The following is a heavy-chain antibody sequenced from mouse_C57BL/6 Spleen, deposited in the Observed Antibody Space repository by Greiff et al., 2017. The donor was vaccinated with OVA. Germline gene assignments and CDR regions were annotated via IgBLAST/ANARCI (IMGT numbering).Heavy chain of an antibody. V-gene: IGHV1-26*01. CDR2: INPNNGGT. CDR3: ARENTPETGYYFDY. J-gene: IGHJ2*01. Sequence: EVQLQQSGPELVKPGASVKISCKASGYTFTDYYMNWVKQSHGKSLEWIGDINPNNGGTSYNQKFKGKATLTVDKSSSTAYMELRSLTSEDSAVYYCARENTPETGYYFDYWGQGTTLTVSS. CDR1: GYTFTDYY. D-gene: IGHD5-2*01.